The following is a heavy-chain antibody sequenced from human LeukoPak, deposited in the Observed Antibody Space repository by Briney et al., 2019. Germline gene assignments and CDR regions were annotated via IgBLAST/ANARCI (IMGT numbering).Heavy chain of an antibody. CDR3: ARGRPSQQLPGGAFDI. CDR1: GGSISSYY. D-gene: IGHD6-13*01. V-gene: IGHV4-59*01. J-gene: IGHJ3*02. Sequence: SETLSLTCTVSGGSISSYYWSWIRQPPGKGLEWIGYIFYSGSTNYNPSLKSRVTISVDTSKNQFSLKLSSVTAADTAVYYCARGRPSQQLPGGAFDIWGQGTMITVSS. CDR2: IFYSGST.